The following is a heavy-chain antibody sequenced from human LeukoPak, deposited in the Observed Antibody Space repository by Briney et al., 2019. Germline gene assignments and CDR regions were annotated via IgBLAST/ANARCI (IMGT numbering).Heavy chain of an antibody. Sequence: WGSLRLSCAASGFTFSSYAMSWVRQAPGKGLEWVSVIYSDGRTYYADSVKGRFTISRDKSKNTLYLQMNSLRAEDTAVYYCARGGGLLVAATFDYWGQGTLVTVSS. CDR1: GFTFSSYA. D-gene: IGHD2-15*01. V-gene: IGHV3-53*01. CDR3: ARGGGLLVAATFDY. J-gene: IGHJ4*02. CDR2: IYSDGRT.